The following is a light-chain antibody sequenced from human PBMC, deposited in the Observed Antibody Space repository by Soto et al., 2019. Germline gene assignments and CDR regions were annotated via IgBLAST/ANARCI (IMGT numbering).Light chain of an antibody. Sequence: EIVMTQSQATLPLSPGERATLSCRASQSVNSNLAGYQQKPGQAPRLLIYDTSSRATGIPARFSGSRSGTEFTLTISSLQSEDSAVYYCQQYNNWPPWTFGQGTKVEI. CDR3: QQYNNWPPWT. V-gene: IGKV3-15*01. CDR1: QSVNSN. CDR2: DTS. J-gene: IGKJ1*01.